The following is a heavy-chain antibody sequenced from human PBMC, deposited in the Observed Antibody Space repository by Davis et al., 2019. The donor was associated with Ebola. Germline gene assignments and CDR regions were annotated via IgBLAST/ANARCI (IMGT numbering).Heavy chain of an antibody. CDR2: IYYSGST. V-gene: IGHV4-39*01. CDR3: ARGRRWLVVYARGNWFDP. Sequence: GSLRLSCTVSGGSISSSSYYWGWIRQPPGKGLEWIGSIYYSGSTYYNPSLKSRVTISVDTSKNQFALKLSSVTATATAVYYCARGRRWLVVYARGNWFDPWGQGTLVTVSS. J-gene: IGHJ5*02. CDR1: GGSISSSSYY. D-gene: IGHD2-8*02.